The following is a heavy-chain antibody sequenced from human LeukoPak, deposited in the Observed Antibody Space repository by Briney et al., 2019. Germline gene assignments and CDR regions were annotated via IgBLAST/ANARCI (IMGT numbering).Heavy chain of an antibody. CDR3: ATDMSIAVDGRFDY. J-gene: IGHJ4*02. Sequence: ASVKVSCKVSGYTLTELSMHWVQQAPRKGLEWMGGFDPEDGETIYAQKFQGRVTMTEDTSTDTAYMELSSLRSEDTAVYYCATDMSIAVDGRFDYWGQGTLVTVSS. D-gene: IGHD6-19*01. CDR1: GYTLTELS. CDR2: FDPEDGET. V-gene: IGHV1-24*01.